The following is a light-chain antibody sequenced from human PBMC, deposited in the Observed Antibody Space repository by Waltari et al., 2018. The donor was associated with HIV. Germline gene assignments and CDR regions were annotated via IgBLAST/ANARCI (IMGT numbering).Light chain of an antibody. Sequence: QSVLTQPPSASGAPGRGVTISCSGSSSNIGQNTVNWYQQIPGSAPKHLISGRTLRAPVVPDRFAGSKSGTSASLVISGLQSDDEADYYCAAWDESLHGYVFGPGTTVTVL. CDR3: AAWDESLHGYV. J-gene: IGLJ1*01. CDR1: SSNIGQNT. CDR2: GRT. V-gene: IGLV1-44*01.